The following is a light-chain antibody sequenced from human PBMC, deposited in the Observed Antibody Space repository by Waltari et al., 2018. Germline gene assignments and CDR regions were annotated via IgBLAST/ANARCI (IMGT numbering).Light chain of an antibody. V-gene: IGKV3-15*01. Sequence: ETVMTQSPVTLSVSPGERATLSCRASQSIGTNLAWYQQKPGQAPRLLIFAASTRASGVPARFSGSGSGTEFTLTISSLQAEDVAVYYCQQYNNWPTYAFGQGTKLEI. CDR2: AAS. CDR1: QSIGTN. CDR3: QQYNNWPTYA. J-gene: IGKJ2*01.